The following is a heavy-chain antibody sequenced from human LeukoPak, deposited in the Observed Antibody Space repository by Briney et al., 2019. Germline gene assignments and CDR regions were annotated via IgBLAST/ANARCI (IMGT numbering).Heavy chain of an antibody. V-gene: IGHV3-23*01. J-gene: IGHJ4*02. CDR1: RFYLSSYA. CDR2: IRPSGDIT. D-gene: IGHD3-10*01. CDR3: AKDDAWLRFGE. Sequence: GGSLRLSCATPRFYLSSYAMSWVRQAPGKGLEWVSGIRPSGDITYYADSVKGRFTISRDNSKNTLYLEVISLTAEDTAVYYCAKDDAWLRFGEWSQGTLVTVSS.